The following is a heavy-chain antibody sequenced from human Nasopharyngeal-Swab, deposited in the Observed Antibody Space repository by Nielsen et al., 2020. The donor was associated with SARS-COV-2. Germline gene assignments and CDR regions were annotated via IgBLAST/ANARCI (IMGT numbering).Heavy chain of an antibody. CDR2: IYYSGST. J-gene: IGHJ4*02. D-gene: IGHD3-22*01. CDR3: ARAGRERVVITKFDY. V-gene: IGHV4-30-4*01. Sequence: WSRQPPGKGLEWIGYIYYSGSTYYNPSLKSRVTISVDTSKNQFSLKLSSVTAADTAVYYCARAGRERVVITKFDYWGQGTLVTVSS.